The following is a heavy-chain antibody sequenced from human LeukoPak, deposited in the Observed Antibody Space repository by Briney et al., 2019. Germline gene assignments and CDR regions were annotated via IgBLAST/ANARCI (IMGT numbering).Heavy chain of an antibody. CDR2: IYYSGST. D-gene: IGHD3-22*01. CDR1: GGSISSYY. Sequence: SETLSLTCTVSGGSISSYYWSWIRQPPGKGLEWIGYIYYSGSTNYNPSLKSRVTISVDTSKNQFSLKLSSVTAADTAVYYCARVYDSSGYYFRSYYYYYYIDVWGKGTTVTVSS. V-gene: IGHV4-59*01. J-gene: IGHJ6*03. CDR3: ARVYDSSGYYFRSYYYYYYIDV.